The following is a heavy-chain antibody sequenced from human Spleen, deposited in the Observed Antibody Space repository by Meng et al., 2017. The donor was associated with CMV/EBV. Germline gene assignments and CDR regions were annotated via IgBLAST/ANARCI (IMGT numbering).Heavy chain of an antibody. CDR1: GNTLSDNY. J-gene: IGHJ4*02. D-gene: IGHD2-2*01. V-gene: IGHV1-2*04. CDR3: ARLVVPAARTYYFDC. CDR2: INPNSGGT. Sequence: ASVKVSCKASGNTLSDNYMTCVRQAPGQGLEWMGWINPNSGGTNYAQKFQGWVTMTRDTSISTAYMEVNRLRSDDTAIYYCARLVVPAARTYYFDCWGQGTLVTVSS.